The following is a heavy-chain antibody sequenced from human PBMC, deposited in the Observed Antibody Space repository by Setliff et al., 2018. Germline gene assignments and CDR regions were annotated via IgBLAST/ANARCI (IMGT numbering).Heavy chain of an antibody. CDR3: ARASRFGTIKYRGDYYMGV. J-gene: IGHJ6*03. D-gene: IGHD3-10*01. CDR1: GYTFSSYA. V-gene: IGHV7-4-1*02. CDR2: INTNTGNP. Sequence: ASVKVSCKASGYTFSSYAMNWVRQAPGQGLEWMGWINTNTGNPTYAQDFTGRFVFSSDTSVSTAYLQISSLKAEDTAVYYCARASRFGTIKYRGDYYMGVWGKGTTVTVSS.